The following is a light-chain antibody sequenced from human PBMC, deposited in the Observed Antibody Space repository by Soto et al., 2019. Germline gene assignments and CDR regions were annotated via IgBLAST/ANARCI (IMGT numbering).Light chain of an antibody. CDR1: QNINNY. J-gene: IGKJ4*01. CDR3: LQDYNCPLT. CDR2: DAS. V-gene: IGKV1-33*01. Sequence: DIQMTQSPSSLSASVGDRVTITCQTSQNINNYLNWYQQKPGRAPKLLLYDASNLEAGVPSRFRGSGSGTDFTFTISRLQPEDIATYYCLQDYNCPLTFGGGTKVDIK.